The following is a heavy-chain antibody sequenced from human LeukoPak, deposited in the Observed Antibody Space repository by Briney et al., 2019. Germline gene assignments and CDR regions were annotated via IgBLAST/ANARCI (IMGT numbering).Heavy chain of an antibody. CDR1: GFMFSNYW. CDR2: INEDATEI. V-gene: IGHV3-7*01. Sequence: GGSLRLSCAASGFMFSNYWMTWVRQAPGKGLAWVADINEDATEIWYVDSVKGRFTISRDNAKNSVYLQMNSLRVEDTAVYYCTRWRGAQSEFEYWGQGTLVTVSP. D-gene: IGHD3-3*01. J-gene: IGHJ4*02. CDR3: TRWRGAQSEFEY.